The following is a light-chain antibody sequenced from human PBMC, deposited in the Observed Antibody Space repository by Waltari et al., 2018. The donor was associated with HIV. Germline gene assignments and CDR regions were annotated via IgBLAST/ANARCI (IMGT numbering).Light chain of an antibody. CDR2: AAS. CDR3: QQSYSTPLYT. CDR1: PSIASY. J-gene: IGKJ2*01. V-gene: IGKV1-39*01. Sequence: DIQMTQSPSYLSASVGDRVNITCRAGPSIASYVNWYQLKPGKAPMLLIYAASSLQSGVPSRFSGSGSGTDFTLTSSSLQPEDFATYYCQQSYSTPLYTFGHGTKLEIK.